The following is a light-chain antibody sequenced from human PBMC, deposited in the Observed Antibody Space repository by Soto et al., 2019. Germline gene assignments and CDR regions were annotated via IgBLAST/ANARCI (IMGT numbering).Light chain of an antibody. Sequence: EIVMTQSPASLSVSQGGRATLSCRPSQSVISNLAWYPQKPGPAPRRRVYGASTRDTGIPARSSGSVSGTAFTLTISSRQSEVFTVYDWQQYQNWPPCTFGQETMVEI. J-gene: IGKJ1*01. CDR3: QQYQNWPPCT. CDR2: GAS. CDR1: QSVISN. V-gene: IGKV3-15*01.